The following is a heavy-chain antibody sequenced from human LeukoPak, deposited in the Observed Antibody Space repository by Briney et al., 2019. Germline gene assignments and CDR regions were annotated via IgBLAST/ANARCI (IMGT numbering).Heavy chain of an antibody. D-gene: IGHD6-19*01. CDR3: ARSIAVAGYYFDY. CDR2: IDWDDDK. Sequence: SGPALVKPTQTLTLTCTFSGFSLSTTKMRVSWIRQPPGKALEWLARIDWDDDKFYSTSLETRLTISKDTFKNQVVLTMTNMDPVDTATYYCARSIAVAGYYFDYWGQGTLVTVSS. J-gene: IGHJ4*02. CDR1: GFSLSTTKMR. V-gene: IGHV2-70*04.